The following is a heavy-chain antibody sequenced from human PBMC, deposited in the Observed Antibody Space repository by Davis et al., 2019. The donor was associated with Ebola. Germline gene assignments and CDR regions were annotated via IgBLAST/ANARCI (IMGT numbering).Heavy chain of an antibody. V-gene: IGHV3-15*07. J-gene: IGHJ4*02. CDR1: GFSFKNYE. Sequence: PGGSLRLSCAASGFSFKNYEMNWVRQAPGKGLEWVGRIKRKTEGDSTDYAAPVKGRFTISRDDPKNTLYLQMNSLKSEDTAVYYCSTDIAIVVAARGAYDYWGQGTLVTVSS. CDR2: IKRKTEGDST. D-gene: IGHD2-15*01. CDR3: STDIAIVVAARGAYDY.